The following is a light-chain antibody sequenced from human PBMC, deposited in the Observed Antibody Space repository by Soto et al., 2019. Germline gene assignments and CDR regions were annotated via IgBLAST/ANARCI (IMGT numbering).Light chain of an antibody. CDR2: GAS. Sequence: EIVMTHSPATLSVSPGERSTLSCRASQSISSKLAWYQQKPGQAPRLLIYGASSRATGIPARFSGSGSRTDFTLTISSLEPEDIAVYYCQERGRWPRATFGGGTKVDI. V-gene: IGKV3-11*01. J-gene: IGKJ4*01. CDR1: QSISSK. CDR3: QERGRWPRAT.